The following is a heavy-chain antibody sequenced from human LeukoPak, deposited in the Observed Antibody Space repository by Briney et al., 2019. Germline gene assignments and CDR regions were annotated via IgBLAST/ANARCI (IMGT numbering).Heavy chain of an antibody. Sequence: GGSLRLSCAASGFSFSSYGMHWVRQAPGKGLEWVTFIWYDGSDKFYADSVKGRFTISRDNSMNTLFLQMNSLRSEDMAVYYCARLDGMYGLDVWGQGTTVIVSS. CDR2: IWYDGSDK. CDR3: ARLDGMYGLDV. J-gene: IGHJ6*02. D-gene: IGHD1-14*01. V-gene: IGHV3-30*02. CDR1: GFSFSSYG.